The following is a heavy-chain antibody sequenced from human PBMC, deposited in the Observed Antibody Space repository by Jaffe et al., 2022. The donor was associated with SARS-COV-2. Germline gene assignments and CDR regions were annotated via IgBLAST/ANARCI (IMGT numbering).Heavy chain of an antibody. CDR1: GFTFSSYS. CDR2: ISSSSSYI. D-gene: IGHD3-16*02. Sequence: EVQLVESGGGLVKPGGSLRLSCAASGFTFSSYSMNWVRQAPGKGLEWVSSISSSSSYIYYADSVKGRFTISRDNAKNSLYLQMNSLRAEDTAVYYCASVTFGGVIVGSGSDYWGQGTLVTVSS. J-gene: IGHJ4*02. V-gene: IGHV3-21*01. CDR3: ASVTFGGVIVGSGSDY.